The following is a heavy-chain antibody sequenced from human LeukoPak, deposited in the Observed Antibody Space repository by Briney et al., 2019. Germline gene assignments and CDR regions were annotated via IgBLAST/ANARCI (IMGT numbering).Heavy chain of an antibody. D-gene: IGHD3-3*01. CDR2: ISAYNGNT. CDR3: ARAPSYDFWSGYNDY. J-gene: IGHJ4*02. CDR1: GYTLTELS. Sequence: ASVKVSCKVSGYTLTELSMHWVRQAPGQGLEWMGWISAYNGNTNYAQKLQGRVTMTTDTSTSTAYMELRSLRSDDTAVYYCARAPSYDFWSGYNDYWGQGTLVTVSS. V-gene: IGHV1-18*01.